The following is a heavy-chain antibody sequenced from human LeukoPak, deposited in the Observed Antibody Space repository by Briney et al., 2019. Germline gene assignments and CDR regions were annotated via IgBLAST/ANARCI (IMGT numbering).Heavy chain of an antibody. CDR1: GFTFSSYA. J-gene: IGHJ6*02. CDR3: ARGKAAAGATYYYGMDV. CDR2: ISGSGGST. D-gene: IGHD6-13*01. Sequence: GGSLRLSCAASGFTFSSYAMSWVRQAPGKGLEWVSAISGSGGSTYYADSVKGRFTISRDNSKNTLYLQMNSLRAEDTAVYYCARGKAAAGATYYYGMDVWGQGTTVTVSS. V-gene: IGHV3-23*01.